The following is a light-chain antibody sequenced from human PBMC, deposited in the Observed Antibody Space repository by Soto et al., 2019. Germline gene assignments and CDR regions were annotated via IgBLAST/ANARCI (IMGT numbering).Light chain of an antibody. V-gene: IGLV1-51*01. CDR1: SSNIGSNY. CDR3: GTWDNNLSAGV. Sequence: QSVLTQPPSVSASPGQRVTISCSGSSSNIGSNYVSWFQQLPGTAPKLLIYDNNMRPSGIPDRFSGSKSGTSATLGITGLQTGDEADYYCGTWDNNLSAGVFGGGTKLTVL. J-gene: IGLJ3*02. CDR2: DNN.